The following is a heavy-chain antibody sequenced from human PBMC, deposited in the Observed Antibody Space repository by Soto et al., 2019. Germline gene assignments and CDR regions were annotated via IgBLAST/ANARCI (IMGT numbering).Heavy chain of an antibody. V-gene: IGHV1-69*13. D-gene: IGHD3-9*01. Sequence: GASVKVACKASGGTLSSYSISWVRQAPGQGLEWMRGIIPIVGTANYAQKFQGRVTITADESTSTAYMELSSLRSEDTAVYYCARNVYDILTYYGMDVWGQRPTVTVSS. CDR1: GGTLSSYS. J-gene: IGHJ6*02. CDR3: ARNVYDILTYYGMDV. CDR2: IIPIVGTA.